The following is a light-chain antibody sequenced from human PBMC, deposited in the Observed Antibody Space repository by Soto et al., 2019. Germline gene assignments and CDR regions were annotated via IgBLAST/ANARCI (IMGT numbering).Light chain of an antibody. V-gene: IGLV2-14*01. J-gene: IGLJ2*01. CDR1: SSDVGGYNY. Sequence: QSALTQPASVSGSPGQSITISCTGTSSDVGGYNYVSWYQQHPGKAPKLLIYDVSNRPSGVSNRFSGSKSGNTASLTISGLQAEDEADYYCSSSTSITTRVFGGGTKLTVL. CDR2: DVS. CDR3: SSSTSITTRV.